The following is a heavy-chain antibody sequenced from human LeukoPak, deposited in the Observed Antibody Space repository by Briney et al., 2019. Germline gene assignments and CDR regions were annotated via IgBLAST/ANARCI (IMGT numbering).Heavy chain of an antibody. CDR2: INHRGST. J-gene: IGHJ4*02. D-gene: IGHD4-23*01. CDR1: GGSFSGYY. V-gene: IGHV4-34*01. CDR3: ARAPGWSTVVRPFDY. Sequence: SETLSLTCAVYGGSFSGYYWTWVRQPPGKGLEWIGEINHRGSTNYNPSLKSRVTISVDTSKNQLSLKLSSVTAADTAVYYCARAPGWSTVVRPFDYWGQGTLVTVSS.